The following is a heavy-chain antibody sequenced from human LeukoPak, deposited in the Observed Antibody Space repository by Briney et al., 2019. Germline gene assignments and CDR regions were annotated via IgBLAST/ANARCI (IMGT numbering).Heavy chain of an antibody. D-gene: IGHD2-21*01. CDR3: AKDLIVVVNTGAFYI. Sequence: GRSLRLSCAASGFTFSIYGMHRVRQAPGKGLEWVAVISYDGSNKYYADSVKGRFTISRDNSKNTLYLQMNSLRAEDTAVYYCAKDLIVVVNTGAFYIWGQGTMVTVSS. CDR1: GFTFSIYG. V-gene: IGHV3-30*18. J-gene: IGHJ3*02. CDR2: ISYDGSNK.